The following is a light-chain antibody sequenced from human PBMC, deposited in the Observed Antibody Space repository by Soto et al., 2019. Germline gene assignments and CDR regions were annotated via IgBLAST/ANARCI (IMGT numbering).Light chain of an antibody. CDR2: GNS. CDR1: SSNIGAGYD. CDR3: QSYDSSLSAVV. J-gene: IGLJ2*01. V-gene: IGLV1-40*01. Sequence: QSVLTQPPSVSGAPGQRVTISCTGSSSNIGAGYDVHWYQQLPGTAPKLLIYGNSNRPSGVPDRFSGSKSGTSASLAITGLQAEDXADYYCQSYDSSLSAVVFGGGTKL.